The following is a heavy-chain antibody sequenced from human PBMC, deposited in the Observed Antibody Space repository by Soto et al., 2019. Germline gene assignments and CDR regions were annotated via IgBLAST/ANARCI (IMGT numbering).Heavy chain of an antibody. J-gene: IGHJ4*02. D-gene: IGHD2-2*01. Sequence: PGGSLRLSCAASGFSFTTFWMNWVRQTPERGLEWVANIKQDGSEEYYVDSVKGRFTISRDNAKNSLYLQMNSLRAEVTATYYCARSFFQLRDFDYWGQGILVTVSS. CDR1: GFSFTTFW. V-gene: IGHV3-7*01. CDR2: IKQDGSEE. CDR3: ARSFFQLRDFDY.